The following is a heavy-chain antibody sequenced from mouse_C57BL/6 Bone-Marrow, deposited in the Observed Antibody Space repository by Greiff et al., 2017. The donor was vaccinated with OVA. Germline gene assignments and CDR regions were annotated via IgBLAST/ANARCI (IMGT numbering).Heavy chain of an antibody. J-gene: IGHJ4*01. Sequence: EVKLQESGAELVRPGASVKLSCTASGFNIKDDYMHWVKQRPEQGLEWIGWIDPENGDTEYASKFQGKATITADTSSNTAYLQISSLTSEDTAVYYCTAGCYDDDYAMDYWGQGTSVTVSS. CDR2: IDPENGDT. CDR1: GFNIKDDY. CDR3: TAGCYDDDYAMDY. V-gene: IGHV14-4*01. D-gene: IGHD2-4*01.